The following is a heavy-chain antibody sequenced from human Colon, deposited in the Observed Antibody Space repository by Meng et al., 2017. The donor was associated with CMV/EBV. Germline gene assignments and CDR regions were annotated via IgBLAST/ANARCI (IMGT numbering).Heavy chain of an antibody. CDR2: IYTDGNI. CDR3: ARVGGVAV. CDR1: GFAVSGNY. D-gene: IGHD3-16*01. J-gene: IGHJ4*02. V-gene: IGHV3-53*01. Sequence: GGSLRLSCAASGFAVSGNYMNWVRQVPGGGLEWVSVIYTDGNIYYADSVQGRFTISRDTSKNIVYLQMNSLRADDTAVYYCARVGGVAVWGQGTLVTVSS.